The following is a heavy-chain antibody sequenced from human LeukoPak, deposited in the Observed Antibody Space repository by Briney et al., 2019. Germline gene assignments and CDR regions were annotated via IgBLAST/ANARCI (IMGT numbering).Heavy chain of an antibody. Sequence: GGSLRLSCAVSGFTFRNHPMTWVRQAPGKGLEWVAGVSGNGLSKYYADSMKGRFTVSRDNAKNTVYLQMNSLRADDTAVYYCAKGNGDFLDYWGQGTLVTVSS. J-gene: IGHJ4*02. CDR2: VSGNGLSK. CDR3: AKGNGDFLDY. D-gene: IGHD1-1*01. CDR1: GFTFRNHP. V-gene: IGHV3-23*01.